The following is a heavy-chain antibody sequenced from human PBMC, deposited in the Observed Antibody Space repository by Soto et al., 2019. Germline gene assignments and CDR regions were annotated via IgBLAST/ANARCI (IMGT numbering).Heavy chain of an antibody. CDR2: ISAYNGNT. J-gene: IGHJ5*02. V-gene: IGHV1-18*01. D-gene: IGHD2-2*01. CDR3: AREAGGCSSTSCSNWFDP. CDR1: GYTFTSYG. Sequence: QVQLVQSGAEVKKPGASVKVSCKASGYTFTSYGISWVRQAPGQGLEWMGWISAYNGNTNYAQKLQGRVTMTTDTPTSTAYMELRSLRSDDTAVYYCAREAGGCSSTSCSNWFDPWGQGTLVTVSS.